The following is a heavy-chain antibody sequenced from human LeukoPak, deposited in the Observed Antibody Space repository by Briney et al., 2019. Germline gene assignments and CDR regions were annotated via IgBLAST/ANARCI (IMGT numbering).Heavy chain of an antibody. V-gene: IGHV3-66*01. CDR1: GFTFSIYA. J-gene: IGHJ4*02. CDR3: ARGTNGYTYGFDY. CDR2: LFSGGTT. Sequence: GGSLGLSCAASGFTFSIYAMSWVRQAPGKGLEWVSFLFSGGTTYYPDSLKGRFTMSRDSSRNTLFLQMNSLRAEDTAVYYCARGTNGYTYGFDYWGQGTLVTVSS. D-gene: IGHD5-18*01.